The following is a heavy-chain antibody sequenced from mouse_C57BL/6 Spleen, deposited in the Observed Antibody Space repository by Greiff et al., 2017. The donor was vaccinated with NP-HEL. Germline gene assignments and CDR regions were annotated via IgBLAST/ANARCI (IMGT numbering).Heavy chain of an antibody. D-gene: IGHD1-1*01. Sequence: LQESGAELVKPGASVKLSCKASGYTFTEYTIHWVKQRPGQGLEWIGWFYPGSGSIKYNEKFKDKATLTADKSSSTVYMELSRLTSEDSAVYFCARHDRLLRWAHYFDYWGQGTTLTVSS. CDR1: GYTFTEYT. CDR2: FYPGSGSI. J-gene: IGHJ2*01. CDR3: ARHDRLLRWAHYFDY. V-gene: IGHV1-62-2*01.